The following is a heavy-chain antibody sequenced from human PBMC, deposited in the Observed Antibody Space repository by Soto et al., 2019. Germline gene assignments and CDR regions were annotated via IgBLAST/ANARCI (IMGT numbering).Heavy chain of an antibody. CDR3: AGGFVLRYFDWSTNDAFDI. Sequence: PSETLSLTCAVYGGSFSGYYWSWIRQPPGKGLEWIGEINHSGSTNYNPSLKSRVTISVDTSKNQFSLKLSSVTAADTAVYYCAGGFVLRYFDWSTNDAFDIWGQGTMVTVSS. D-gene: IGHD3-9*01. CDR1: GGSFSGYY. CDR2: INHSGST. J-gene: IGHJ3*02. V-gene: IGHV4-34*01.